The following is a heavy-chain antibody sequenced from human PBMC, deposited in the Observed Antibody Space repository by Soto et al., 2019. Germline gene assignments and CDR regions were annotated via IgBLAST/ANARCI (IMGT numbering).Heavy chain of an antibody. Sequence: EVQLVESGGGLVQPGGSLRLSCAVSGFTFSSFWMHWFRQAPGEGLVWVSRINTDGSSTSYADSVKGRFTSSRDNAKNTLYLQMNSLRVEDTAMYYCAKRGVDTFGLSYWGQGTLVTVSS. D-gene: IGHD3-10*01. J-gene: IGHJ4*02. CDR1: GFTFSSFW. CDR3: AKRGVDTFGLSY. V-gene: IGHV3-74*01. CDR2: INTDGSST.